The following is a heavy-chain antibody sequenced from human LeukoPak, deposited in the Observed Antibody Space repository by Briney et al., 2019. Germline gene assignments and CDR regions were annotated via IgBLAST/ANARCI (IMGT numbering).Heavy chain of an antibody. CDR3: ARDLEGIAVAGYYFDY. D-gene: IGHD6-19*01. J-gene: IGHJ4*02. Sequence: GGSLRLSCAASGFTFSSYSMNWVRQAPGKGLEWVSSCSSSSSYICYADSVKGRFTISRDNAKNSLYLQMNSLRAEDTAVYYCARDLEGIAVAGYYFDYWGQGTLVTVSS. V-gene: IGHV3-21*01. CDR1: GFTFSSYS. CDR2: CSSSSSYI.